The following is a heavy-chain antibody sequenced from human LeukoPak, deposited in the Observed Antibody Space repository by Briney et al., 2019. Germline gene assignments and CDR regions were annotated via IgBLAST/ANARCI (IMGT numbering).Heavy chain of an antibody. CDR1: GFTFSSYS. D-gene: IGHD1-26*01. CDR2: ISSSSSYI. V-gene: IGHV3-21*01. CDR3: APIGYFDY. Sequence: PGGSLRLSCAASGFTFSSYSMNWVRQAPGKGLEWVSSISSSSSYIHYADSVKGRFTISRDNAKNSLYLQMNSLRAEDTAVYYCAPIGYFDYWGQGTLVTVSS. J-gene: IGHJ4*02.